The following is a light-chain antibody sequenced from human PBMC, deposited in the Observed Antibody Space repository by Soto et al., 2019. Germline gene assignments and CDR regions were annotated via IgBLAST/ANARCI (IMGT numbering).Light chain of an antibody. J-gene: IGKJ1*01. Sequence: DIQMTQSPSTLSASVGDRVTITCRASQSISSWLAWYQQKPGKAPKLLIYDASSLESGVPSRFSGSGSGTEFTLTISSLQPDEFANYYCQHYNSYSTFGQGTKVDIK. V-gene: IGKV1-5*01. CDR2: DAS. CDR3: QHYNSYST. CDR1: QSISSW.